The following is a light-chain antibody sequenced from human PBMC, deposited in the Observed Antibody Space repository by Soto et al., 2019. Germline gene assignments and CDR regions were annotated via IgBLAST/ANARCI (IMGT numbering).Light chain of an antibody. CDR1: QSVSSY. V-gene: IGKV3-11*01. J-gene: IGKJ4*01. CDR2: DAS. Sequence: EIVLTQSPATLSLSPGERATLSCRASQSVSSYLAWYQQKPGQAPRLLIYDASNRTPGIPARFSGSGSGTDFTPTISSLAHEHLAVYYCQQRSNSPLGLTFGAGTKVELK. CDR3: QQRSNSPLGLT.